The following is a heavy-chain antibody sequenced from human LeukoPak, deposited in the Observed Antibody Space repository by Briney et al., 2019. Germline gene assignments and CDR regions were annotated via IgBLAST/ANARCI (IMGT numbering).Heavy chain of an antibody. J-gene: IGHJ5*02. CDR3: ARYMTTVATEVGHIWFDP. D-gene: IGHD4-17*01. CDR2: IYHSGST. V-gene: IGHV4-4*02. Sequence: SGTLSLTCAVSGGSISSSNWWSWVRQPPGKGLEWIGEIYHSGSTNYNPSLKSRVTISVDKSKNQFSLKLSSVTAADTAVYYCARYMTTVATEVGHIWFDPWGQGTLVTVAS. CDR1: GGSISSSNW.